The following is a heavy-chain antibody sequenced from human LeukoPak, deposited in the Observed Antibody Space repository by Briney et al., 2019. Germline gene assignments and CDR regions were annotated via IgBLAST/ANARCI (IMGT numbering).Heavy chain of an antibody. J-gene: IGHJ6*02. CDR1: GDTLTNEW. CDR2: VHLGDSAT. V-gene: IGHV5-51*01. CDR3: GRLLYYYDSSGYLGPKKNYYYYGMDV. Sequence: GESLKISCKGSGDTLTNEWIGWVRQMPGKGLEWMAIVHLGDSATKYSPSFQGQVTVSADKSTSTAYMQWSSLKASDTAMYYCGRLLYYYDSSGYLGPKKNYYYYGMDVWGQGTTVTVSS. D-gene: IGHD3-22*01.